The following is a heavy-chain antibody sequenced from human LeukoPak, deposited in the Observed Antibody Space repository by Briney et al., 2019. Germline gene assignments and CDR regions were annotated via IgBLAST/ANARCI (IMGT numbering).Heavy chain of an antibody. CDR3: AKDYHRFTRGPFDI. Sequence: PGGSLRLSYAASGFTFSIYARSGVRQAPGKGLEWVSAISGSGGSTYDADPVKGRFTISRDNSKNTLYLQMNSLRAEDTAVYYCAKDYHRFTRGPFDIWGQGTLVTVSS. J-gene: IGHJ4*02. CDR1: GFTFSIYA. V-gene: IGHV3-23*01. D-gene: IGHD2-2*01. CDR2: ISGSGGST.